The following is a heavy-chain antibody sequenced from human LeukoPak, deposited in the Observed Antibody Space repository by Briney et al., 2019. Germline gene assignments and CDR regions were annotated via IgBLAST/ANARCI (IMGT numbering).Heavy chain of an antibody. Sequence: GGSLQISCKGSGSRFTNYWIGGVRPVPGKGLEWMGIIYPGGSGIRYSPSFQGQVTISADKSINTAFLQWSSLRASDTAMYYCARQLSSGWHHAAFDIWGLGTLVTVSS. CDR2: IYPGGSGI. J-gene: IGHJ3*02. CDR3: ARQLSSGWHHAAFDI. D-gene: IGHD6-19*01. V-gene: IGHV5-51*01. CDR1: GSRFTNYW.